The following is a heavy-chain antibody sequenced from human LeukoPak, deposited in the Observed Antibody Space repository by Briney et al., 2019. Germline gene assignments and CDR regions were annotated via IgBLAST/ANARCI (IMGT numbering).Heavy chain of an antibody. Sequence: SGPALVKPTQTLTLTCTFSGFSLRLGGMRVSWIRQPPGKALEWLARIDWDDEKVYSTSLMTRLTISKDTSKNQVVLTMTNMDPVDTATYYCARTLYTSSYYFDYWGQGTLVTVSS. D-gene: IGHD6-6*01. CDR1: GFSLRLGGMR. CDR2: IDWDDEK. V-gene: IGHV2-70*04. J-gene: IGHJ4*02. CDR3: ARTLYTSSYYFDY.